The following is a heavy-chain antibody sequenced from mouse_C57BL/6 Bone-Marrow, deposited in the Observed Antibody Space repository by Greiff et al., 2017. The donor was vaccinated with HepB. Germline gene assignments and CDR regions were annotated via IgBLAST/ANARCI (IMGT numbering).Heavy chain of an antibody. Sequence: DVMLVESGGGLVQPGGSLKLSCAASGFTFSDYYMYWVRQTPEKRLEWVAYISNGGGSTYYPDTVKGRFTISRDNAKNTLYLQMSRLKSEDTAMYYCARYYGSSSYAMDYWGQGTSVTVSS. CDR1: GFTFSDYY. D-gene: IGHD1-1*01. V-gene: IGHV5-12*01. CDR2: ISNGGGST. CDR3: ARYYGSSSYAMDY. J-gene: IGHJ4*01.